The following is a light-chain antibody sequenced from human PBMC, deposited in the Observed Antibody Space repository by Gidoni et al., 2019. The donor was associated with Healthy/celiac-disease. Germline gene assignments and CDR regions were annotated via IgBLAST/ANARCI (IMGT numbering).Light chain of an antibody. Sequence: QSAPTQPTSVSGSPGPSITISCTGTSSHVGSYNLVSWYQQHPGKAPKLMIYEGSKRPSGVSNRFSGSKSGNTASLTISGLQAEDEADYYCCSYAGSSTLVFGGGTKLTVL. CDR1: SSHVGSYNL. CDR3: CSYAGSSTLV. J-gene: IGLJ2*01. CDR2: EGS. V-gene: IGLV2-23*01.